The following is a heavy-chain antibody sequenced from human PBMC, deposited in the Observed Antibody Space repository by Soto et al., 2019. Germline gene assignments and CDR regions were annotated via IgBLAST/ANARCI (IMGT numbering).Heavy chain of an antibody. CDR2: IYYSGST. CDR1: GGSISSGDYY. J-gene: IGHJ6*02. V-gene: IGHV4-30-4*01. CDR3: ARVPLKSTPYYYGMDV. Sequence: QVQLQESGPGLVKPSQTLSLTCTVSGGSISSGDYYWSWIRQPPGKGLEWIGYIYYSGSTYYNQSLTSRVTISVDTSKNQFSLKMSSVTAADTAVYYCARVPLKSTPYYYGMDVWGQGTTVTVSS.